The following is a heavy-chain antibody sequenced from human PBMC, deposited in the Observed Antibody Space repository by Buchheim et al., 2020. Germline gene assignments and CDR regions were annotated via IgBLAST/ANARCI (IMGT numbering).Heavy chain of an antibody. CDR2: ISYDGSNK. V-gene: IGHV3-30*04. CDR1: GFTFSSYA. CDR3: ARDAGSGYYYGFDY. J-gene: IGHJ4*02. Sequence: QVQLVESGGGVVQPGRSLRLSCAASGFTFSSYAMHRVRQAPGKGLEWVAVISYDGSNKYYADSVKGRFTISRDNSKNTLYLQMNSLRAEDTAVYYCARDAGSGYYYGFDYWGQGTL. D-gene: IGHD3-22*01.